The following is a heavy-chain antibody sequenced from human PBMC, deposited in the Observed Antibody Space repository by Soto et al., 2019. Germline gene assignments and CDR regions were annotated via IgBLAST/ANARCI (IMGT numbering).Heavy chain of an antibody. D-gene: IGHD3-10*01. CDR1: GVSFSSYS. CDR2: VWNDGSNE. Sequence: PGGSLRLSCVASGVSFSSYSMNWVRQAPGKGLEWVAFVWNDGSNEYYADSVKGRAIISRDNSENTVYLQMNSLRGEDTAVYFCVRDAADSGYAFDIWGQGTMVTVSS. CDR3: VRDAADSGYAFDI. V-gene: IGHV3-33*08. J-gene: IGHJ3*02.